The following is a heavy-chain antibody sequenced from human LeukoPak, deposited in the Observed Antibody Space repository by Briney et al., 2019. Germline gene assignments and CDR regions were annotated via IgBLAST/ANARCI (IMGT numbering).Heavy chain of an antibody. CDR2: IKSKTDDGTT. V-gene: IGHV3-15*01. J-gene: IGHJ4*02. CDR3: STEEAVAGTVGFDY. Sequence: GGSLTFSCAASGFTFSSYSMNWVRQAPGKGLEWVGRIKSKTDDGTTDYAAPVKGRFTISRDDQKNTLYLQMNSLRTEDTAVYYCSTEEAVAGTVGFDYWGQGTLVAVSS. D-gene: IGHD6-19*01. CDR1: GFTFSSYS.